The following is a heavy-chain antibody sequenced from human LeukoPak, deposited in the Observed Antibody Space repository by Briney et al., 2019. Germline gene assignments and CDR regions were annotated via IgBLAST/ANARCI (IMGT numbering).Heavy chain of an antibody. J-gene: IGHJ5*02. Sequence: GGSLRLSCAASGFTFSDYYMSWIRQAPGKGLEWVSYISSSGSTIYYADSVKGRFTISRDNAKNSLYQQMNSLRAEDTAVYYCARDAYNARDTAMVFVWFDPWGQGTLVTVSS. D-gene: IGHD5-18*01. CDR1: GFTFSDYY. CDR2: ISSSGSTI. V-gene: IGHV3-11*01. CDR3: ARDAYNARDTAMVFVWFDP.